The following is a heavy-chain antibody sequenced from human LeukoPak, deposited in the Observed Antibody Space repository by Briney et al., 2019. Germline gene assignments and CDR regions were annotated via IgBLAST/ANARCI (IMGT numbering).Heavy chain of an antibody. CDR2: ISYDGSNK. J-gene: IGHJ4*02. CDR1: GFTFSNYW. CDR3: AKVLPNSSGWYGPPFDY. D-gene: IGHD6-19*01. Sequence: GGSLRLSCAASGFTFSNYWMHWVRQAPGKGLEWVAVISYDGSNKYYADSVKGRFTISRDNSKNTLYLQMNSLRAEDTAVYYCAKVLPNSSGWYGPPFDYWGQGTLVTVSS. V-gene: IGHV3-30*18.